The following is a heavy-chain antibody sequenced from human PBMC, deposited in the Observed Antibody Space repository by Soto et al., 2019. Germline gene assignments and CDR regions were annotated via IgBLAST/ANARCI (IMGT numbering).Heavy chain of an antibody. J-gene: IGHJ4*02. D-gene: IGHD4-4*01. Sequence: PSETLSLTSTVSGGSISSYYWSWIRQPPGKGLEWIGYIYYSGSTNYNPSLKSRVTISVDTSKNQFSLKLSSVTAADTAVYYCARLYSNYVRYFDYWGQGTLVTVSS. V-gene: IGHV4-59*08. CDR2: IYYSGST. CDR3: ARLYSNYVRYFDY. CDR1: GGSISSYY.